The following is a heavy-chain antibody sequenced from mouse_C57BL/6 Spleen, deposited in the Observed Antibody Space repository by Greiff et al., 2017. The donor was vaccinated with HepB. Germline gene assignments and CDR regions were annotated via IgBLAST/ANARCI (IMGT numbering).Heavy chain of an antibody. CDR1: GFNIQAYY. J-gene: IGHJ4*01. CDR2: IDPEDGET. CDR3: ARSGNYNAMDY. V-gene: IGHV14-2*01. Sequence: VQLQQSGAELVKPGASVKLSCTASGFNIQAYYMHWVKQRTEQGLEWIGMIDPEDGETKSAPNFQGKATITADTSSNTAYLQLSSLTSEDTAVYYCARSGNYNAMDYWGQGTSGTVSS. D-gene: IGHD2-1*01.